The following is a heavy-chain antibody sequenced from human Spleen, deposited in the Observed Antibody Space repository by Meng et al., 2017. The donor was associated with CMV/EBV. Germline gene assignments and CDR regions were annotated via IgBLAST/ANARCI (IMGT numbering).Heavy chain of an antibody. CDR3: ARGGGITMVRGVRHFDY. J-gene: IGHJ4*02. V-gene: IGHV4-30-4*08. CDR1: GGSISSGDYY. Sequence: QEKLQESGPGLVKPSETLSLTCTVAGGSISSGDYYWSWIRQPPGKGLEWIGYIYYSGSTYYNPSLKSRVTISVDTSKNQFSLKLSSVTAADTAVYYCARGGGITMVRGVRHFDYWGQGTLVTVSS. CDR2: IYYSGST. D-gene: IGHD3-10*01.